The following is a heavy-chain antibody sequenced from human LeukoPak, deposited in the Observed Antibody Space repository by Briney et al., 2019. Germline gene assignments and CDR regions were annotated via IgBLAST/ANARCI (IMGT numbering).Heavy chain of an antibody. CDR3: ARVCSGSYPVNYYYYYMDV. V-gene: IGHV4-4*07. CDR1: GGSISSYY. D-gene: IGHD1-26*01. Sequence: SETLSLTCTVSGGSISSYYWSWLRQPAGKGLEWIGRIYTSGSTNYNPSLKSRVTMSVDTSKNQFSLKLSSVTAADTAVYYCARVCSGSYPVNYYYYYMDVWGKGTTVTVSS. J-gene: IGHJ6*03. CDR2: IYTSGST.